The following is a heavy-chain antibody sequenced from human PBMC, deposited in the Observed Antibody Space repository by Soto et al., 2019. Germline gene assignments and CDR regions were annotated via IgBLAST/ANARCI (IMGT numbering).Heavy chain of an antibody. CDR2: IYSGGST. V-gene: IGHV3-66*01. CDR3: ARGPPYSSGWYPNDY. D-gene: IGHD6-19*01. CDR1: GFTVSSNY. Sequence: RRLSCAASGFTVSSNYMSWVRQAPGKGLEWVSVIYSGGSTYYADSVKGRFTISRDNSKNTLYLQMNSLRAEDTAVYYCARGPPYSSGWYPNDYWGQGTLVTVSS. J-gene: IGHJ4*02.